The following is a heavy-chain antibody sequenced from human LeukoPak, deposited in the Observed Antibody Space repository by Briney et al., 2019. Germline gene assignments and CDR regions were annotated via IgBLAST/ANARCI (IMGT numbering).Heavy chain of an antibody. V-gene: IGHV1-18*01. CDR3: ARVRLGIAARPGSLDY. CDR2: ISAYNGNT. J-gene: IGHJ4*02. CDR1: GYTFTSYG. D-gene: IGHD6-6*01. Sequence: ASVKVSCKASGYTFTSYGISWVRQAPGQGLEWMGWISAYNGNTNYAQKLQGRVTMTTDTSTSTAYMELRSLRSDDTAVYYCARVRLGIAARPGSLDYWGQGTLVTVSS.